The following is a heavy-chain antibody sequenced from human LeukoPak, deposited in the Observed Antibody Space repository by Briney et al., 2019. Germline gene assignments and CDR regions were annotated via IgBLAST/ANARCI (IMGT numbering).Heavy chain of an antibody. CDR1: GYTFTGHY. J-gene: IGHJ4*02. V-gene: IGHV1-2*02. CDR2: INPNSGDT. D-gene: IGHD3-10*01. CDR3: ARGGNYGSGTYTAFDY. Sequence: VASMKVSCKASGYTFTGHYLHWVRQAPGQGLQWMGWINPNSGDTHFPQKFQGRVTMTTDTSITTAYMELSRLRSDDTAVYYCARGGNYGSGTYTAFDYWGQGALVTVSS.